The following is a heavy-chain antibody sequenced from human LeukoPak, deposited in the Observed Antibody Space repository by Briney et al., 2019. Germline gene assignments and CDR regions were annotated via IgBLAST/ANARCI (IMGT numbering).Heavy chain of an antibody. J-gene: IGHJ1*01. CDR2: INHSGST. CDR3: ARGLGYCSSTSCRREYFQH. D-gene: IGHD2-2*01. Sequence: PSETLSLTCAVYGGSFSGYYWSWIRQPPGKGLEWIGEINHSGSTNYNPSLKSRVTKSVDTSKNQFSLKLSSVTAADTAVYYCARGLGYCSSTSCRREYFQHWGQGTLVTVSS. V-gene: IGHV4-34*01. CDR1: GGSFSGYY.